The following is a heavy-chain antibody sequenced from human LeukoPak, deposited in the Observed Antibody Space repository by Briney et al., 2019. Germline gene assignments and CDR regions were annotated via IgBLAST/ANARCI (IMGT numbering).Heavy chain of an antibody. CDR1: GLTFNNYG. V-gene: IGHV3-30*02. CDR2: IRYDGSNT. J-gene: IGHJ4*02. D-gene: IGHD3-22*01. Sequence: GGSLRLSCAASGLTFNNYGMHWVRQAPGKGPEWVAFIRYDGSNTYYADSVKGRFTISRDNSKNTLYLHMNRLRAEDTAVYYCAKDPNRYDSSIYYCAYWGQGTLVTVSS. CDR3: AKDPNRYDSSIYYCAY.